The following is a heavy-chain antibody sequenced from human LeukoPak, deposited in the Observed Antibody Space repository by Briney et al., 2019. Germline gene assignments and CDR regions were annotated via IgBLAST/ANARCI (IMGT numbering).Heavy chain of an antibody. D-gene: IGHD3-10*01. CDR3: ARGHPGTTSDYGSGSYDY. CDR2: IIAASRYT. J-gene: IGHJ4*02. CDR1: GFTFSASN. Sequence: PGGSLRLSFAAAGFTFSASNMDWVRQAPGGWLGWGSSIIAASRYTNYADSVRGRFTISRDNAKNSLYLQMNSLRAEDTAVYYCARGHPGTTSDYGSGSYDYWGQGTRVTVSS. V-gene: IGHV3-21*06.